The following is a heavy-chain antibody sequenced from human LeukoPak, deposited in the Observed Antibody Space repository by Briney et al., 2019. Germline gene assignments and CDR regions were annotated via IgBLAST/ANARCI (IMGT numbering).Heavy chain of an antibody. CDR1: GGSIGSGSYS. Sequence: SETLSLTCTVSGGSIGSGSYSWSWIRQPAGKGLEWIGRIYTSGSTNYNPSLKSRVTISVDTSKNQFSLKLSSVTAADTAVYYCARADYSNQDYWGQGTLVTVSS. CDR3: ARADYSNQDY. J-gene: IGHJ4*02. V-gene: IGHV4-61*02. D-gene: IGHD4-11*01. CDR2: IYTSGST.